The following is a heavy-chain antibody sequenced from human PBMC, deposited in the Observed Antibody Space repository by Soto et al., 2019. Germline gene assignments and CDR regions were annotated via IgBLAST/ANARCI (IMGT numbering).Heavy chain of an antibody. CDR2: IRSKANSYAT. D-gene: IGHD2-2*01. V-gene: IGHV3-73*01. J-gene: IGHJ4*02. CDR1: GFTFSGSA. CDR3: TTTLSSSTSCYAGVFDY. Sequence: GGSLRLSCAASGFTFSGSAMHWVRQASGKGLEWVGRIRSKANSYATAYAASVKGRFTISRDDSKNTAYLQMNSLKTEDTAVYYCTTTLSSSTSCYAGVFDYWGQGTLVTVSS.